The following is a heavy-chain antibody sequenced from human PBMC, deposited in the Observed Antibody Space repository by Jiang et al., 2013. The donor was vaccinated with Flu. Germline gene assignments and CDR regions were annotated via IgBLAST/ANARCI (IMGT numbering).Heavy chain of an antibody. D-gene: IGHD6-19*01. CDR3: ARMTYPPYADHFQWLRQTYGMDV. CDR1: GFSLSTSGMC. J-gene: IGHJ6*04. Sequence: KPTQTLTLTCTFSGFSLSTSGMCVSWIRQPPGKALEWLARIDWDDDKYYSTSLKTRLTISKDTSKNQVVLTMTNMDPVDTATYYCARMTYPPYADHFQWLRQTYGMDVWGKGTTVTVSS. V-gene: IGHV2-70*11. CDR2: IDWDDDK.